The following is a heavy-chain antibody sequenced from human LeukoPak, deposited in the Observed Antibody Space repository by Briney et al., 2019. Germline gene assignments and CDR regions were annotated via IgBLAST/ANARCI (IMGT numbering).Heavy chain of an antibody. V-gene: IGHV1-8*01. CDR3: ARAQNYYGSGKYYYYGIDV. J-gene: IGHJ6*02. CDR2: MNPNSGST. D-gene: IGHD3-10*01. Sequence: GASVKVSCKASGYSFTSYDINWVRQATGQGLEWMGWMNPNSGSTGYAQKFQGRLTMARDTSTSTVYMELSSLRSEDTATYFCARAQNYYGSGKYYYYGIDVWGQGTTVIVSS. CDR1: GYSFTSYD.